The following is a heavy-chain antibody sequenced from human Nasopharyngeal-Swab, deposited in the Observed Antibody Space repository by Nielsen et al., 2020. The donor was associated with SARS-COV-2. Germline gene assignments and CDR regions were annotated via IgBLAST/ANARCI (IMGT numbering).Heavy chain of an antibody. CDR3: AKEGATGWFDP. CDR1: GVSITSQY. V-gene: IGHV4-59*11. Sequence: SETLSLTCTVSGVSITSQYWSWIRQPPGKGLEWIGYISHNSGTNYKPSLKGRVTMFMDTSKNQFSLRLRSVTAADTAVYYCAKEGATGWFDPWGQGTLVTVSS. CDR2: ISHNSGT. J-gene: IGHJ5*02.